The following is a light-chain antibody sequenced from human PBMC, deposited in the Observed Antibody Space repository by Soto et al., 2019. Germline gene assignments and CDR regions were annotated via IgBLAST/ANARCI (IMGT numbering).Light chain of an antibody. CDR1: QAISIY. V-gene: IGKV1-27*01. CDR2: SAS. J-gene: IGKJ3*01. Sequence: DIQMTQSPSALSASVGDRVSMTCRASQAISIYLAWYQQKPGKVPELLIYSASTLQSGVPSRFSGSGSGTDFTLTISNLQAGDIGIYYCQKYNRAPLTFGPGTRVEIK. CDR3: QKYNRAPLT.